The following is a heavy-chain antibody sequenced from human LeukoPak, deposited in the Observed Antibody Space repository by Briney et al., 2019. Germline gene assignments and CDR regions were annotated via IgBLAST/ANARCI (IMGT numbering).Heavy chain of an antibody. D-gene: IGHD3-16*01. V-gene: IGHV4-34*01. Sequence: KSSETLSLTCAVYGGSFSGYYWSWIRQPPGKGLEWIGEINHSGSTNYNPSLKSRVTISVDTSKNQFSLKLSSMTAADTAVYYCARAYYDYVWLYYIDVWGKGTTVTVSS. J-gene: IGHJ6*03. CDR1: GGSFSGYY. CDR2: INHSGST. CDR3: ARAYYDYVWLYYIDV.